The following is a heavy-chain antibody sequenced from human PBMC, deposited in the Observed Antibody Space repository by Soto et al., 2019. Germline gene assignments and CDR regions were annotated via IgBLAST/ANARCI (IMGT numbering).Heavy chain of an antibody. J-gene: IGHJ3*01. Sequence: ASVKVSCKASGGTFSSYAISWARKAPGQGLEWMGGIIPILGIANYAQKFQGRDTITADKTTSTAYMELSRRRSEATAVYFYARDPYLIVGATTAFDLWGQGTMVTVSS. V-gene: IGHV1-69*10. CDR1: GGTFSSYA. D-gene: IGHD1-26*01. CDR3: ARDPYLIVGATTAFDL. CDR2: IIPILGIA.